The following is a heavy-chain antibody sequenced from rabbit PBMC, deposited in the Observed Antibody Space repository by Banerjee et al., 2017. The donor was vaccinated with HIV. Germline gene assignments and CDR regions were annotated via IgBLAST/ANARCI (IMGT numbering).Heavy chain of an antibody. CDR1: GFSFSSSYY. D-gene: IGHD6-1*01. CDR3: ARRDAGYGYGALDP. CDR2: IYTGSSGTT. Sequence: QEQLVESGGGLVKPGASLTLTCKASGFSFSSSYYMCWVRQAPGKGLEWIACIYTGSSGTTYYASWAKGRFTISKTSSTTVTLQMTSLTAADMATYFCARRDAGYGYGALDPWGPGTLVTVS. J-gene: IGHJ2*01. V-gene: IGHV1S45*01.